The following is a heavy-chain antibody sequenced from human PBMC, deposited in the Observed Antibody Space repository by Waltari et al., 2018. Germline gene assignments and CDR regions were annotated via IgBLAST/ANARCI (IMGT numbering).Heavy chain of an antibody. CDR3: ARAYYDSSGYYRVEYYMDV. J-gene: IGHJ6*03. D-gene: IGHD3-22*01. V-gene: IGHV4-30-2*01. CDR1: GGSISSGGYS. Sequence: QLQLQESGSGLVKPSQTLSLTCAVSGGSISSGGYSWGWIRPPPGKGLEWIGYIYHSGSTYYNPSLKSRVTISVDRSKNQFSLKLSSVTAADTAVYYCARAYYDSSGYYRVEYYMDVWGKGTTVTVSS. CDR2: IYHSGST.